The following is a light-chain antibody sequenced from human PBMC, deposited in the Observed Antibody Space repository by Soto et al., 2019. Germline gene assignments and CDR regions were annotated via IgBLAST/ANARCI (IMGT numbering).Light chain of an antibody. J-gene: IGKJ2*01. CDR1: QSVSSY. Sequence: EIVLTQSPATLSLSPGERATLSCRASQSVSSYLAWYQQKPGQAPRLLIHGASIRATGIQARFSGSGSGTDFTLTISSLEPEDFAVYYCQQRSNWPRTFGQGTKLEIK. V-gene: IGKV3-11*01. CDR2: GAS. CDR3: QQRSNWPRT.